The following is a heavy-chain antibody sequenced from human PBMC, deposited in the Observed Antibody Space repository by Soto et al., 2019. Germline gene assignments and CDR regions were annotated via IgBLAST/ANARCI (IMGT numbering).Heavy chain of an antibody. V-gene: IGHV4-4*02. CDR1: GGSISSSNW. CDR3: ARGSGITIFGVVIIPRIYFDY. Sequence: KPSETLSLTCAVSGGSISSSNWWSWVRQPPGKGLEWIGEINHSGSTNYNPSLESRVTISVDTSKNQFSLKLSSVTAADTAVYYCARGSGITIFGVVIIPRIYFDYWGQGTLVTVSS. CDR2: INHSGST. J-gene: IGHJ4*02. D-gene: IGHD3-3*01.